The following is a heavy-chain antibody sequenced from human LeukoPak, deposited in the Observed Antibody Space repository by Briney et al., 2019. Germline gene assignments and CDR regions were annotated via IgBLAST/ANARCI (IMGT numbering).Heavy chain of an antibody. Sequence: GGSLRLSCAASGFTFSSYAMSWVRQAPGEGLEWVSVISGSGDSTFYADSVKGRFTISRDNSKNTLYLQMNSLRADDTAVYYCARGSGSYYNAEFDPWGQGTLVTVSS. D-gene: IGHD3-10*01. J-gene: IGHJ5*02. CDR1: GFTFSSYA. V-gene: IGHV3-23*01. CDR2: ISGSGDST. CDR3: ARGSGSYYNAEFDP.